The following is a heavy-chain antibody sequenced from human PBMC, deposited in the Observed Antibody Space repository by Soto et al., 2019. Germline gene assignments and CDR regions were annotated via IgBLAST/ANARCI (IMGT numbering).Heavy chain of an antibody. CDR3: ARHYGANGHMDC. D-gene: IGHD4-17*01. V-gene: IGHV1-18*04. CDR2: ISAYNGNT. CDR1: GYTFTTYG. Sequence: ASVKVSCKTSGYTFTTYGVSWVRQAPGQGLEWMGWISAYNGNTNYAQKLQGRVTMTTDTSTSTAYMELRGLRSDDTAVYYCARHYGANGHMDCWGQGTLVTVSS. J-gene: IGHJ4*02.